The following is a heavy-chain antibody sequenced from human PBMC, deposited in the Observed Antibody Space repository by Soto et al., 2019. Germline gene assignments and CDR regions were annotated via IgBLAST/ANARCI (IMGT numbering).Heavy chain of an antibody. CDR2: IYSGGST. CDR3: ARARGQQRGSIAARGYGMDV. Sequence: PGGSLRLSCAASGFTVSSNYMSWVRQAPGKGLEWVSVIYSGGSTYYADSVKGRFTISRDNSKNTLYLQMNSLRAEDTAVYYCARARGQQRGSIAARGYGMDVWGQGTTVTVSS. V-gene: IGHV3-53*01. D-gene: IGHD6-6*01. CDR1: GFTVSSNY. J-gene: IGHJ6*02.